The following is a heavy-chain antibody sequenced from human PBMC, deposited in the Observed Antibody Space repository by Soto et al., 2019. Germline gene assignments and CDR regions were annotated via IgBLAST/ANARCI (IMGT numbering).Heavy chain of an antibody. Sequence: QVQLVQSGAEVKKPGSSVKVSCKASGGTFSSYAISWVRQAPGQGLEWMGGIIPIFGTANYAQKFQGRVTSTADEPTSTADMELSSLRSEDKDVYYCARDRYYGSSGYPDWFDPWGQGTLVTVSS. CDR2: IIPIFGTA. V-gene: IGHV1-69*12. CDR1: GGTFSSYA. J-gene: IGHJ5*02. D-gene: IGHD3-22*01. CDR3: ARDRYYGSSGYPDWFDP.